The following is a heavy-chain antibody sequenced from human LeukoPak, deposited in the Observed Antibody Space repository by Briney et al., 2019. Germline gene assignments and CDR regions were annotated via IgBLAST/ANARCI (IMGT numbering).Heavy chain of an antibody. V-gene: IGHV3-21*01. CDR1: GFTFSSYS. J-gene: IGHJ5*02. Sequence: PGGSLRLSCAASGFTFSSYSMNWVRQAPGKGLEWVSSISSSSSYIYYADLVKGRFTISRDNAKNSLYLQMNSLRAEDTAVYYCARGSRFGELSVWFDPWGQGTLVTVSS. CDR3: ARGSRFGELSVWFDP. CDR2: ISSSSSYI. D-gene: IGHD3-10*01.